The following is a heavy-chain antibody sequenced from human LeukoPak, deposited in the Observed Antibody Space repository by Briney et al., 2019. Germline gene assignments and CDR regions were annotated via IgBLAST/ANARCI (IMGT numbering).Heavy chain of an antibody. J-gene: IGHJ4*02. CDR1: GYTFTSYD. D-gene: IGHD3-22*01. CDR2: MNPNSGNT. V-gene: IGHV1-8*01. CDR3: ARGLNRRSYYDSSGYYVGVDY. Sequence: GASVKVSCKASGYTFTSYDINWVRQATGQGLEWMGWMNPNSGNTGYAQKFQGRVTMTRNTSISTAYMELSSLRSEDTAVYYCARGLNRRSYYDSSGYYVGVDYWGQGTLVTFSS.